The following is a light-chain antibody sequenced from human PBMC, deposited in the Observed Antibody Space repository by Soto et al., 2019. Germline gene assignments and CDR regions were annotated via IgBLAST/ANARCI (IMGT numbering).Light chain of an antibody. CDR2: DAS. V-gene: IGKV1-5*01. CDR1: QSISSW. J-gene: IGKJ2*01. CDR3: QQYNSYSSFT. Sequence: DIQMTRFPSTLSASVGDRVTITCGPSQSISSWLAWYQQKPGKAPKVLIYDASSLESGVPSRFSGSGSGTEFTLTISSLQPDDFATYYCQQYNSYSSFTFGQGTKLEIK.